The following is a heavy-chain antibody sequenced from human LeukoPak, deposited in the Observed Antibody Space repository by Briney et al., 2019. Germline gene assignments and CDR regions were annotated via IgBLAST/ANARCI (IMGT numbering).Heavy chain of an antibody. V-gene: IGHV4-34*01. Sequence: SETLSLTCAVYGGSFSGNYWTSIRQTPGRGLEWIGESSPTGDITGYNPSLKGRATISVDSSKNQFSLKLTSVTAADTGVYYCARVPDFIARPCDSWGPGTLVTVSS. CDR2: SSPTGDIT. CDR1: GGSFSGNY. D-gene: IGHD2-21*01. CDR3: ARVPDFIARPCDS. J-gene: IGHJ4*02.